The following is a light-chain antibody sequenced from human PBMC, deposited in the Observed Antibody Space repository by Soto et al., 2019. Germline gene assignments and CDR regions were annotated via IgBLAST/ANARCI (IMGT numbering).Light chain of an antibody. Sequence: DIVMTQSPLSLPVTPGEPASLSCRSSQSLLHSNGYNFLDWYMQKPGQSPQLLIYLGSNRASGVPDRFSGTGSGTDFTLTISRVEAEDVGVYYCQQYNNWPPITFGQGTRLEIK. V-gene: IGKV2-28*01. CDR3: QQYNNWPPIT. CDR1: QSLLHSNGYNF. J-gene: IGKJ5*01. CDR2: LGS.